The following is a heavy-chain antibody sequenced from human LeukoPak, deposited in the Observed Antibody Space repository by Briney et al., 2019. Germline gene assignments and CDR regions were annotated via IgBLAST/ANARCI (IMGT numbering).Heavy chain of an antibody. J-gene: IGHJ6*03. V-gene: IGHV4-4*07. Sequence: SETLSLTCTVSGGPIYSYYWSWIRQTAGKGLEWIGRLYPGVSTNYNPSLKSRVTMSVDTSKNQFALKLSAVTAADTAVYYCARLKFYDSTGYSPGHYMDVWGKGTTVTVSS. D-gene: IGHD3-22*01. CDR1: GGPIYSYY. CDR3: ARLKFYDSTGYSPGHYMDV. CDR2: LYPGVST.